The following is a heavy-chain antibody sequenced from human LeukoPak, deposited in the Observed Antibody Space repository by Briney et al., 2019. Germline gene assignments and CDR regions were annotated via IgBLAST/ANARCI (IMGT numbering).Heavy chain of an antibody. CDR1: GGSISSYY. V-gene: IGHV4-4*07. J-gene: IGHJ4*02. CDR2: IYTSGST. D-gene: IGHD2-21*02. CDR3: ARFDRLLLTFDY. Sequence: SETLSLTCTVSGGSISSYYWSWIRQPAGKGLEWIGRIYTSGSTNYNPSLKSRVTMSVDTSKNQFSLKLSSVTAADTAVYYCARFDRLLLTFDYWAREPWSPSPQ.